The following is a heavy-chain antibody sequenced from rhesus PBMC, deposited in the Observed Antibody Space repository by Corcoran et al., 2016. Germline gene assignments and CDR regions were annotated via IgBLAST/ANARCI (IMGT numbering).Heavy chain of an antibody. Sequence: QVQLQESGPAVVKPSETLSLPCAVSGGSISSSYYYWSWIGQAPGKGLEWIGYISYSGSTSYNPSLKSRVTISRDTSKNQFSLKLSSVTAADTAVYYCARRYSKGFYWGQGVLVTVSS. D-gene: IGHD4-23*01. V-gene: IGHV4-122*02. CDR2: ISYSGST. J-gene: IGHJ4*01. CDR1: GGSISSSYYY. CDR3: ARRYSKGFY.